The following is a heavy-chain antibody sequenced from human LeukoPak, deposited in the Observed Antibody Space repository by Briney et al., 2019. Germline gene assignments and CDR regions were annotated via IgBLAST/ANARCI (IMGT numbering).Heavy chain of an antibody. CDR2: IWYDGSNK. V-gene: IGHV3-33*06. D-gene: IGHD6-19*01. J-gene: IGHJ4*02. CDR1: GFTFSSYG. Sequence: RAGGSLRLSCAASGFTFSSYGMHRVRQAPGKGLEWVAVIWYDGSNKYYADSVKGRFTISRDNSKNTVYLQMNSLRAEDTAVYYCAKTTTGYSSGRFPGWPVDYWGQGTLVTVSS. CDR3: AKTTTGYSSGRFPGWPVDY.